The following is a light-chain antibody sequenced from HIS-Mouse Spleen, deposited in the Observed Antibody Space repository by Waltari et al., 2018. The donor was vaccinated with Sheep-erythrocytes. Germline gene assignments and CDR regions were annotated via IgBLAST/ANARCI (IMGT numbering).Light chain of an antibody. Sequence: QSALTQPASVSGYPGQSITISCTGTSRDVGCYNYAFLSQQHPGKSPKLMIYEVSNRPSGVSNRFSCSKSGNTASLTISGLQAEDEADYYCSSYTSSSTWVFGGGTKLTVL. CDR2: EVS. CDR1: SRDVGCYNY. V-gene: IGLV2-14*01. J-gene: IGLJ3*02. CDR3: SSYTSSSTWV.